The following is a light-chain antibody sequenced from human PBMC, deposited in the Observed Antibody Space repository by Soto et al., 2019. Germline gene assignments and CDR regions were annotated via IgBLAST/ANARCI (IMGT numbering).Light chain of an antibody. CDR2: DAS. J-gene: IGKJ5*01. Sequence: AIQLTQSPSSLSASVGDRVTVTCRASQGINSALAWFQHKPGRPPRLLIHDASSLESGVPSRFSGSGSGTYFILTISSLQPGDFATYYCQQFNSYPITFGQGTRLEI. V-gene: IGKV1-13*02. CDR3: QQFNSYPIT. CDR1: QGINSA.